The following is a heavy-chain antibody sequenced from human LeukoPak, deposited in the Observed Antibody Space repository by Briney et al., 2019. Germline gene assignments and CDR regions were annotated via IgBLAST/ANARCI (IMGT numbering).Heavy chain of an antibody. CDR2: LYSDGNT. D-gene: IGHD3-16*01. CDR1: GFTVITNT. CDR3: ARGVEPLAANTLAY. V-gene: IGHV3-53*01. J-gene: IGHJ4*02. Sequence: PGGSLRLSCAASGFTVITNTMTWFRQAPGKGLEWVSVLYSDGNTKYADSVQGRFTISRDNSKNTLYLEMNSLSPDDTAVYYCARGVEPLAANTLAYWGQGTLVTVSS.